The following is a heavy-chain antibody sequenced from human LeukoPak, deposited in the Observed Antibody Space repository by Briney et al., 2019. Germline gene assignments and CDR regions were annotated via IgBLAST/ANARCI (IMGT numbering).Heavy chain of an antibody. CDR3: ARDHCATTGCYEDYYYGLDV. CDR2: INPNDGGT. Sequence: ASVKVSCKASGYTFSGNYIQWVRQAPGQGLEWMGWINPNDGGTNYAQNFQGRVTMTRDTSISTAYMELSRLTSDDTAVYYCARDHCATTGCYEDYYYGLDVWGQGTTVTVSS. J-gene: IGHJ6*02. D-gene: IGHD2-2*01. CDR1: GYTFSGNY. V-gene: IGHV1-2*02.